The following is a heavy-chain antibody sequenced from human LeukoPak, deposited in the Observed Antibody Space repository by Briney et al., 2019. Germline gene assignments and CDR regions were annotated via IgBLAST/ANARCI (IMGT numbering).Heavy chain of an antibody. CDR3: AKDRLVESYAFDI. CDR2: IRYDGSNK. D-gene: IGHD2-2*01. J-gene: IGHJ3*02. Sequence: GGSLRLSYAASGFTFSSYGMPWVRQAPGKGLERVAFIRYDGSNKYYADSVKGRFTISRDNSKNTLYLQMNSLRAEDTAVYYCAKDRLVESYAFDIWGQGTMVTVSS. V-gene: IGHV3-30*02. CDR1: GFTFSSYG.